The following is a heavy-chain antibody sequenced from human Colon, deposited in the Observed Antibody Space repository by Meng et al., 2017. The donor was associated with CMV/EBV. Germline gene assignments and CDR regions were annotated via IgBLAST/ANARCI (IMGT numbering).Heavy chain of an antibody. V-gene: IGHV4-39*07. CDR1: GGSVSRSDYY. D-gene: IGHD2-2*01. CDR2: IYYSGST. J-gene: IGHJ5*02. Sequence: SETLSLTCTVSGGSVSRSDYYWGWIRQPPGKGLEWIGSIYYSGSTYSNPSLKRRVTISLDTSKNRFSLKLTSVTAADTAVYYCARVVGYCSSTSCPQWLDPWGQGALVTVSS. CDR3: ARVVGYCSSTSCPQWLDP.